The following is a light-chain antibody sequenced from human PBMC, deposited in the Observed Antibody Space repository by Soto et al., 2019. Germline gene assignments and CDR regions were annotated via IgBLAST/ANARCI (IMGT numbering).Light chain of an antibody. CDR3: QHRGKWPRT. CDR2: GAS. V-gene: IGKV3-11*01. J-gene: IGKJ2*01. Sequence: EIVLTQSPATLSLSPGERATLSCRASQSVSSYLAWYQQKPGQAPRLLIYGASNRDTGIPARFSGSGSGTDFTLTISSLDPEDFAVYYCQHRGKWPRTFGQGTKLEIK. CDR1: QSVSSY.